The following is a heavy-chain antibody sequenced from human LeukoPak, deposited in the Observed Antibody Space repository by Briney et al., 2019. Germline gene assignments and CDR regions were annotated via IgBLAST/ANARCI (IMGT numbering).Heavy chain of an antibody. CDR3: ASALDYDILTGFITLFDP. CDR1: GGTFSSYA. V-gene: IGHV1-69*13. Sequence: ASVKVSCTASGGTFSSYAISWVRQAPGQGLEWMGGIIPIFGTANYAQKFQDRVTITADESTSTAYMELSSLRSEDTAVYYCASALDYDILTGFITLFDPWGQGTLVTVSS. CDR2: IIPIFGTA. D-gene: IGHD3-9*01. J-gene: IGHJ5*02.